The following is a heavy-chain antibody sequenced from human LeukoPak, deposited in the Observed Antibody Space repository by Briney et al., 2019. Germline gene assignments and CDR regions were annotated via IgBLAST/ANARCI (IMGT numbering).Heavy chain of an antibody. CDR2: ISGSGGST. V-gene: IGHV3-23*01. CDR3: AREEYGSGSYGGSDAFDI. J-gene: IGHJ3*02. CDR1: GFTFNSYA. D-gene: IGHD3-10*01. Sequence: GGSLRLSCAASGFTFNSYAMTWVRQPPGRGLEWVSSISGSGGSTYYADSVKGRFTISRDTAKNTLYLQMNSLRAEDTAVYYCAREEYGSGSYGGSDAFDIWGQGTMVTVSS.